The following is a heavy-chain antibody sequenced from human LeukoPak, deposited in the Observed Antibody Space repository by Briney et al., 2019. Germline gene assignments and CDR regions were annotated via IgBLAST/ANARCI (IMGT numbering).Heavy chain of an antibody. CDR3: AKDNFQTRQLVSYYYYGMDV. Sequence: GGSLRLSCAASGFTFDDYTMHWVRQAPGKGLEWVSLISWDGGSTYYADSVKGRFTISRDNSKNSLYLQMNSLRTEDTALYYCAKDNFQTRQLVSYYYYGMDVWGQGTTVTVSS. CDR1: GFTFDDYT. J-gene: IGHJ6*02. D-gene: IGHD5-18*01. V-gene: IGHV3-43*01. CDR2: ISWDGGST.